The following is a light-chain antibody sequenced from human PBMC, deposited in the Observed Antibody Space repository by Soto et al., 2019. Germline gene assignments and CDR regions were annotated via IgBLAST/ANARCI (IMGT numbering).Light chain of an antibody. J-gene: IGKJ1*01. Sequence: EIVLTQSPATLSLSPGERDTLSCRVSQSFSSYLAWYQQKSGQAPRLLIYDASNRATGIPARFSGSGSGTDFTLTISSLEPEDFAVYYCQQRSNWPPTFGQGTKV. CDR3: QQRSNWPPT. CDR1: QSFSSY. V-gene: IGKV3-11*01. CDR2: DAS.